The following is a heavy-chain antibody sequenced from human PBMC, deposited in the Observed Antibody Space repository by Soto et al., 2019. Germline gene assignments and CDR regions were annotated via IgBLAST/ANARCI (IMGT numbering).Heavy chain of an antibody. CDR2: ISSSSSTI. V-gene: IGHV3-48*02. CDR1: GFTFSSYS. D-gene: IGHD3-10*01. J-gene: IGHJ6*02. Sequence: PGGSLRLSCAASGFTFSSYSMNWVRQAPGKGLEWVSYISSSSSTIYYADSVKGRFTISRDNAKNSLYLQMNSLRDEDTAVYYCARAEVGFKFGELPRSYGMDVWGQGTTVTVSS. CDR3: ARAEVGFKFGELPRSYGMDV.